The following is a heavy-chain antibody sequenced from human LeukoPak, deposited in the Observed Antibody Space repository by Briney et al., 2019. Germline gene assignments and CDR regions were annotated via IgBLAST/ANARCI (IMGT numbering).Heavy chain of an antibody. V-gene: IGHV3-23*01. CDR1: GFTFSNYA. CDR3: AKPYGTDCGGDCYFDY. J-gene: IGHJ4*02. Sequence: GGSLRLSCAAFGFTFSNYAISWVRQAPGKGLEWVSAISGSGGNTYYADSVKGRFTISRDNSKNTLHLQMSRLRAEDTALYYCAKPYGTDCGGDCYFDYWGQGTLVGVSS. D-gene: IGHD2-21*02. CDR2: ISGSGGNT.